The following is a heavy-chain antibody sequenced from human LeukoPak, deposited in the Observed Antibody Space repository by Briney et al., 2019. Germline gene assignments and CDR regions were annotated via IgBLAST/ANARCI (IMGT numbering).Heavy chain of an antibody. Sequence: PGGSLRLSCAASGFTFSSYEMNWVRQAPGKGLEWVSSISGSGSSTYYADSVKGRFSISRDKSKNTMYLQMNSLRVEDTAVYFCAKEPLGIMYGGIGPLEFDPWGQGTLVTVSS. CDR3: AKEPLGIMYGGIGPLEFDP. D-gene: IGHD2-15*01. J-gene: IGHJ5*02. CDR1: GFTFSSYE. CDR2: ISGSGSST. V-gene: IGHV3-23*01.